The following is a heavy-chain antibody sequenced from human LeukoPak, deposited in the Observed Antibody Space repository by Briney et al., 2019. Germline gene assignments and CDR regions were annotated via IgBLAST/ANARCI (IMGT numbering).Heavy chain of an antibody. Sequence: GGSLRLSCSASGFDFSIYTMNWVRQAPGKGLEWVTSISSTSSKIYYADSVKGRFTISRDNAKNSLYLQLNSLRAEDTGMYYCARRVTTFLHWGQGTPVTVSS. CDR1: GFDFSIYT. J-gene: IGHJ4*02. CDR3: ARRVTTFLH. V-gene: IGHV3-21*01. D-gene: IGHD4-17*01. CDR2: ISSTSSKI.